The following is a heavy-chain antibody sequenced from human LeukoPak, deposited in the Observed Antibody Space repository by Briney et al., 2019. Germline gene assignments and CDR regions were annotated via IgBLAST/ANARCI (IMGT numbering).Heavy chain of an antibody. V-gene: IGHV3-23*01. CDR1: GFTFSSNV. J-gene: IGHJ4*02. CDR2: IPASGGST. Sequence: PGGSLRLSCAAPGFTFSSNVMIWVRQAPGKGLEWVSSIPASGGSTYYADSVKGRFTISRDNSKNSLYLQMNSLRAEDTAVYYCAKESSGGWYFDYWGQRTLVTVSS. CDR3: AKESSGGWYFDY. D-gene: IGHD6-19*01.